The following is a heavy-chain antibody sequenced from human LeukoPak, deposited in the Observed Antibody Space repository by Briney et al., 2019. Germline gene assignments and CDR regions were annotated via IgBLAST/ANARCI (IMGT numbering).Heavy chain of an antibody. D-gene: IGHD3-22*01. CDR3: AKGAFSDSSGYYIVGAFDH. CDR2: ISVNSVNR. Sequence: GGSLRLSCAASGFRFDEYAMPWVRQAPGKGLEWVSGISVNSVNREYGDSVKGRFTVSRDNTENSVHLQMNSLRSEDTALYFCAKGAFSDSSGYYIVGAFDHWGQGSLVTVSS. J-gene: IGHJ4*02. V-gene: IGHV3-9*01. CDR1: GFRFDEYA.